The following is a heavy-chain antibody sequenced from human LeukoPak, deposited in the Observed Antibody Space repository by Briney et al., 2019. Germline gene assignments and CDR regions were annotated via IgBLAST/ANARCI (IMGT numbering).Heavy chain of an antibody. CDR1: GGSFSGYY. Sequence: SETLSLTCAVYGGSFSGYYWSWIRQPPGKGLEWIGEINHSGSTNYNPSLKSRVTISVDTSKNQFSLKLSSVTAADTAVYYCAGGLLPLRAHNDYWGQGTLVTVSS. V-gene: IGHV4-34*01. D-gene: IGHD2-15*01. CDR3: AGGLLPLRAHNDY. J-gene: IGHJ4*02. CDR2: INHSGST.